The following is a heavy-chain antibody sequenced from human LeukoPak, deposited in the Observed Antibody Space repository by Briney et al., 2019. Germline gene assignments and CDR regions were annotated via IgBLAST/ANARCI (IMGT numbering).Heavy chain of an antibody. CDR2: TKQDGSEK. D-gene: IGHD7-27*01. V-gene: IGHV3-7*05. J-gene: IGHJ3*02. CDR1: GFSFSSYW. CDR3: ARPLFNWGYDAFDI. Sequence: GSLRLSCAASGFSFSSYWMSWVRQAPGKGLEWVANTKQDGSEKYYVDSVKGRFTISRDNAKNSLYRQMNSLRAEDTAVYYCARPLFNWGYDAFDIWGQGTMVTVSS.